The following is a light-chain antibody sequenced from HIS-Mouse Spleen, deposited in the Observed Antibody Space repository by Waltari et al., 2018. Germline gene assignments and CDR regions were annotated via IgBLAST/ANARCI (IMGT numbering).Light chain of an antibody. J-gene: IGLJ2*01. CDR3: CSYAGSVV. Sequence: QSALTQPASVSGSPGQSITISCTGTSSAVGSYNLVPWYQQHPGKAPKLMIYEGSKRPSGVSNRFSGSKSGNTASLTISGLQAEDEADYYCCSYAGSVVFGGGTKLTVL. CDR1: SSAVGSYNL. CDR2: EGS. V-gene: IGLV2-23*01.